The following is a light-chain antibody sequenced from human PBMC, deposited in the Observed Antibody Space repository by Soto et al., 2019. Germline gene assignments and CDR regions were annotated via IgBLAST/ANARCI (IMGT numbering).Light chain of an antibody. CDR3: QQYSNWSPT. V-gene: IGKV3-15*01. CDR2: YAS. CDR1: KSVHRN. Sequence: EMVMTQSPATLSVSPGERVTLSCRASKSVHRNLAWYQQKPGQVPSLLIYYASTRATGVPDRFTGSGSGTEFTLTISSLQSEDSGFYHCQQYSNWSPTLGPGTKVEIK. J-gene: IGKJ3*01.